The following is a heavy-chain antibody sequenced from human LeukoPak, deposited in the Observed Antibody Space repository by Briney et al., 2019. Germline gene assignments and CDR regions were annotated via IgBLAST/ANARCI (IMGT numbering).Heavy chain of an antibody. CDR3: ARAPPRITMIVVGFDP. J-gene: IGHJ5*02. V-gene: IGHV1-18*01. D-gene: IGHD3-22*01. CDR1: GYTFTSYG. Sequence: GASVKVSCKASGYTFTSYGISWVRQAPGQGLEWMGWISAYNGNTNYAQKLQGRVTMTTDTSTSTAYMELRSLRSDDTAVYYCARAPPRITMIVVGFDPWGQGTLVTVSP. CDR2: ISAYNGNT.